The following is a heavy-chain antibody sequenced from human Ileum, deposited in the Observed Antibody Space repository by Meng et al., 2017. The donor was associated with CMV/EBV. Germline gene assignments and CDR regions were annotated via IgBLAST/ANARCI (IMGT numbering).Heavy chain of an antibody. CDR1: GLTLSNVW. CDR3: SYGAAFFFDF. J-gene: IGHJ4*02. V-gene: IGHV3-15*07. CDR2: IQSKTDGGTT. Sequence: SCEASGLTLSNVWINWIRQAPGKGLEWVGRIQSKTDGGTTDYAAPVKARFSISRDDSKNTVYLQMNSLKTDDTAVYYCSYGAAFFFDFWGQGTLVTVSS. D-gene: IGHD4-17*01.